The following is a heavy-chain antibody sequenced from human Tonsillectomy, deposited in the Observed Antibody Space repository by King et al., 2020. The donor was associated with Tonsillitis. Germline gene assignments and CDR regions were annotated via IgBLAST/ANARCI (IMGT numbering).Heavy chain of an antibody. D-gene: IGHD5-12*01. V-gene: IGHV3-9*01. CDR2: MSWNSGTI. J-gene: IGHJ4*02. Sequence: VQLVESGGGLVQPGRSLRLSCSASGFTFDDYAMHWVRQAPGKGLEWVSGMSWNSGTIGYADSVKGRFTISRDNAKNSLYLQMNSLRAEDTALYYCAKDIGWLRSGLHYWGQGTLVTVSS. CDR3: AKDIGWLRSGLHY. CDR1: GFTFDDYA.